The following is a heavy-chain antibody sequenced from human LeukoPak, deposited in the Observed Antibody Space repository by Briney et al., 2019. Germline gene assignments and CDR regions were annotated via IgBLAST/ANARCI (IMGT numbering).Heavy chain of an antibody. V-gene: IGHV3-23*01. CDR3: AKEMKEYYDFWSGSYGIDY. CDR1: GFTFSSYA. Sequence: GGSLRLSCAASGFTFSSYAMSWVRQAPGKGLEWVSAISGSGGSTYYADSVKGRFTISRDNSKNTLYLQMNSLRAEDTAVYYCAKEMKEYYDFWSGSYGIDYWGQGTLVTVSS. CDR2: ISGSGGST. J-gene: IGHJ4*02. D-gene: IGHD3-3*01.